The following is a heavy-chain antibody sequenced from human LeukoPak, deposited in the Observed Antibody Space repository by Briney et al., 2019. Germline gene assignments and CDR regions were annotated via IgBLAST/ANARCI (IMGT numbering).Heavy chain of an antibody. CDR3: AKSPGLAVPGLDY. Sequence: GGSLRLSCAASGFTVSSNSMSWVRQVPGKGLEWVSSISGSGGSTYYADSVKGRFTISRDNSKITLYLQMTSLRAEDTAVYYCAKSPGLAVPGLDYWGQGTLVTVSS. J-gene: IGHJ4*02. V-gene: IGHV3-23*01. D-gene: IGHD6-19*01. CDR2: ISGSGGST. CDR1: GFTVSSNS.